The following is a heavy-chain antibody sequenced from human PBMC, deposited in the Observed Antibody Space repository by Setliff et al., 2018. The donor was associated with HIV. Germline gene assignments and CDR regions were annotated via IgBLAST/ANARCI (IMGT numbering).Heavy chain of an antibody. CDR1: GITFSNDV. CDR2: IKQDGSEK. Sequence: GGSLRLSCAASGITFSNDVLHWVRQAPGKGLEWVANIKQDGSEKYYVDSVKGRFTISRDNAKNSLYLQMNSLRAEDTAVYYCARDQSTLGGIAAAGYWGQGTLVTVSS. J-gene: IGHJ4*02. D-gene: IGHD6-13*01. V-gene: IGHV3-7*01. CDR3: ARDQSTLGGIAAAGY.